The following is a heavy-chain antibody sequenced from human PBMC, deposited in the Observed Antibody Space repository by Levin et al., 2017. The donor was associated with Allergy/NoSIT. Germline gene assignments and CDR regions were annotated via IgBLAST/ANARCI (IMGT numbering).Heavy chain of an antibody. CDR2: IKQDGSET. Sequence: GGSLRLSCAASGFTYTSFWMAWVRQAPGKGLEWVANIKQDGSETYYVDSVKGRFTISRDNAKNSVYLQMNSLRVDDTAVYYCAKDSASCSSNSATYGMEVWGQGTSVTVS. CDR1: GFTYTSFW. D-gene: IGHD2-2*01. J-gene: IGHJ6*02. CDR3: AKDSASCSSNSATYGMEV. V-gene: IGHV3-7*01.